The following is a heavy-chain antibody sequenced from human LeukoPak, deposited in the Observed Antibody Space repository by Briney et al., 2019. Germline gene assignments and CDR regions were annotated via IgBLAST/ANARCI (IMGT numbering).Heavy chain of an antibody. D-gene: IGHD2-2*01. J-gene: IGHJ6*04. CDR1: GYSFTSYW. CDR3: AKSGPAAPYYYYYGMDA. Sequence: GESLKISCKGSGYSFTSYWISWVRQMPGKGLEWMGRIDPSDSYTNYSPSFQGHVTISADKSISTAYLQWSSLKASDTAMYYCAKSGPAAPYYYYYGMDAGGKGTTVTVSS. CDR2: IDPSDSYT. V-gene: IGHV5-10-1*01.